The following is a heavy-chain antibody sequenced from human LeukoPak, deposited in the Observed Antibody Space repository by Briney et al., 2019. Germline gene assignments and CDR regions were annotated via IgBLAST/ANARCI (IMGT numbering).Heavy chain of an antibody. CDR3: AREEYGFDP. D-gene: IGHD2-2*01. Sequence: ASVKVSCKASGYSFTTYYMHWVRQAPGQGLEWMGWINPKSGGTNYAQKFQGRVTMTRDTSIHTAYMELSRLRSDDTAVYYCAREEYGFDPWGQGTLVTVSS. J-gene: IGHJ5*02. CDR1: GYSFTTYY. CDR2: INPKSGGT. V-gene: IGHV1-2*02.